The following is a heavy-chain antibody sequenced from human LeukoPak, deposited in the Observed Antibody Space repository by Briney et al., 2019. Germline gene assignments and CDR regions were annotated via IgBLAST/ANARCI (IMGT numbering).Heavy chain of an antibody. J-gene: IGHJ4*02. CDR1: GASINNYY. CDR2: IYYYGST. Sequence: SETLSLTCTVSGASINNYYWSWIRQPPGKGLEWIGYIYYYGSTNYNPSPKSRVTISVDTSKNQFSLRLTSVTAADTAVYYCVRLRGSSGPIDHWGQGTLVTVSS. V-gene: IGHV4-59*01. CDR3: VRLRGSSGPIDH. D-gene: IGHD3-22*01.